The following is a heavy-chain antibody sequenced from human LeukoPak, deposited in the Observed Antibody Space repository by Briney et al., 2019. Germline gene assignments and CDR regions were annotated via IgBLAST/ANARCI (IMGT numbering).Heavy chain of an antibody. Sequence: GGSLRLSCAASGFIFSSYSMNWVRQAPGKGLEWVSYISGSSSTLYYADSVKGRFTISRDNSKNTLYLQMNSLRAEDTAVYYCAKYKSSWYYYYYMDVWGKGTTVTVSS. CDR3: AKYKSSWYYYYYMDV. D-gene: IGHD6-13*01. CDR1: GFIFSSYS. CDR2: ISGSSSTL. V-gene: IGHV3-48*01. J-gene: IGHJ6*03.